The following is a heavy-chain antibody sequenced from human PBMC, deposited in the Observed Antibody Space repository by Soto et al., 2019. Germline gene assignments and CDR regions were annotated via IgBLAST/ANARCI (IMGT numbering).Heavy chain of an antibody. CDR1: GYTFTSSG. J-gene: IGHJ6*02. CDR3: AGVQGITTFGVYSMYYYGMDV. CDR2: ISTDNGNT. D-gene: IGHD3-3*01. Sequence: ASVKVSCKASGYTFTSSGISWVRQAPGQGLEWMGWISTDNGNTNYAQHLQGRVSMTTETSTSTANMDLRSLRSDDTAVYYYAGVQGITTFGVYSMYYYGMDVWGQGTTVTVSS. V-gene: IGHV1-18*01.